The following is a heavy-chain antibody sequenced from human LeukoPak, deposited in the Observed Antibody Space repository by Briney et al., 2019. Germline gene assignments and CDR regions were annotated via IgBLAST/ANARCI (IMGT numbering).Heavy chain of an antibody. CDR1: GYTFTGYY. J-gene: IGHJ2*01. D-gene: IGHD4-23*01. V-gene: IGHV1-2*02. CDR2: INPNSGGT. CDR3: ARHPGKVTNDWYFDL. Sequence: ASVKVSCTASGYTFTGYYMHWVRQAPGQGLEWMGWINPNSGGTNYAQKFQGRVTMTRDTSITTAYMELSRLSSDDTAVYYCARHPGKVTNDWYFDLWCRGTLVTVSS.